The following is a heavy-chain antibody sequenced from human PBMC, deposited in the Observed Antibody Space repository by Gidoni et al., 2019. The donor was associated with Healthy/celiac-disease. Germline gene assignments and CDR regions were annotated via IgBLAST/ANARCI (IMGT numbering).Heavy chain of an antibody. V-gene: IGHV3-23*01. Sequence: EVQLLESGGGLVQPGGSLRLSCPASGFTVRSYAMSWVRQAPGKGLEWVSAIRGSGGSTYYVDSVKGRFTISRDNSKNTLYLQTNSLRAEDTAVYYCAKEVDLELPGYWGQGTLVTVSS. CDR2: IRGSGGST. J-gene: IGHJ4*02. CDR3: AKEVDLELPGY. D-gene: IGHD1-7*01. CDR1: GFTVRSYA.